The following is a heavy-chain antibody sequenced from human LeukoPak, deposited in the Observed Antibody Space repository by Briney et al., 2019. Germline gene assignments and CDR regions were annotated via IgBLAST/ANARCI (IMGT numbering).Heavy chain of an antibody. CDR2: INPNSGGT. V-gene: IGHV1-2*02. CDR3: LRDRPGYSGFAGADAFDL. D-gene: IGHD1-26*01. CDR1: GYTFTGYC. J-gene: IGHJ3*01. Sequence: GASVKVSCKASGYTFTGYCMHWVRQAPGQGLEWMGWINPNSGGTNYAQKFQGRVTMPRDPSIRTAYMAMGRLRSDDADVYDCLRDRPGYSGFAGADAFDLWGQGTMVTVSS.